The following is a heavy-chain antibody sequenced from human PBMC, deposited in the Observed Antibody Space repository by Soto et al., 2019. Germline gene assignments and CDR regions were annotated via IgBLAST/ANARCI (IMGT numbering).Heavy chain of an antibody. CDR1: GYSFTSYW. J-gene: IGHJ4*02. CDR2: IYPGDSDT. Sequence: GESLKISCKGSGYSFTSYWIGWVRNLPGKGLEVMGVIYPGDSDTRYSPSFQGQVTISADKSISTAYLQCSSLKASDTAMYYCAISGIAAAGTNYFDYWGQGTLVTVSS. D-gene: IGHD6-13*01. V-gene: IGHV5-51*01. CDR3: AISGIAAAGTNYFDY.